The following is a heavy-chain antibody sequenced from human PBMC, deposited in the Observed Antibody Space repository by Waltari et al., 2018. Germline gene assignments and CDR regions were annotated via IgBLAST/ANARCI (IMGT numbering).Heavy chain of an antibody. V-gene: IGHV3-74*03. Sequence: EVRLVESGGGLVQPGGSLRLSCAASGFTFNNYWIHWVRHAPGKGLVWGADVKNEGTHTAYVDAVKGRFTASRDNAKNTLYLQMNSLRVEDTAVYYCARGGLAGATPDYWGQGTLVTVSS. CDR3: ARGGLAGATPDY. CDR2: VKNEGTHT. D-gene: IGHD1-26*01. CDR1: GFTFNNYW. J-gene: IGHJ4*02.